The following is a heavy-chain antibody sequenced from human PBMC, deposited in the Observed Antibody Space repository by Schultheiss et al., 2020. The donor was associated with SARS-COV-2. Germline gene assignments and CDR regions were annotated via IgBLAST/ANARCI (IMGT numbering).Heavy chain of an antibody. V-gene: IGHV3-73*01. CDR2: IRSKANSYAT. J-gene: IGHJ1*01. CDR1: GFTFSNAW. CDR3: TLGEWELRYFQH. Sequence: GGSLRLSCAASGFTFSNAWMSWVRQAPGKGLEWVGRIRSKANSYATAYAASVKGRFTISRDDSKNTAYLQMNSLKTEDTAVYYCTLGEWELRYFQHWGQVTLVTVSS. D-gene: IGHD1-26*01.